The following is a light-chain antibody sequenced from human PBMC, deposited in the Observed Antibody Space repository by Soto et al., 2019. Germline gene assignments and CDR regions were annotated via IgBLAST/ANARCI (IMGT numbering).Light chain of an antibody. CDR2: GAS. CDR1: QSVSSN. Sequence: EIVMTQSPATRSVSPVERATLSFRASQSVSSNLAWYQQKPGQAPRLLIYGASSRATGIPDRFSGSGSGTDFTLTISRLEPEDFAVYYCQQYGSSPWTFGQGTKVDIK. V-gene: IGKV3-20*01. CDR3: QQYGSSPWT. J-gene: IGKJ1*01.